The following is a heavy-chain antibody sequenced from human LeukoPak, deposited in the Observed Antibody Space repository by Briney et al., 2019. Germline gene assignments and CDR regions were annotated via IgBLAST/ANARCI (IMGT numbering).Heavy chain of an antibody. Sequence: SGGSLRLSCAASGFTFSSYAMSWVRQAPGKGLEWVSTISGSGSSTYYADSVKGRFTISRDNSKNTLYLQMNSLRAEDTAVYYCAKDAGPSTVLNQVTNNWGQGTLVTVSS. V-gene: IGHV3-23*01. J-gene: IGHJ4*02. CDR2: ISGSGSST. D-gene: IGHD1-14*01. CDR1: GFTFSSYA. CDR3: AKDAGPSTVLNQVTNN.